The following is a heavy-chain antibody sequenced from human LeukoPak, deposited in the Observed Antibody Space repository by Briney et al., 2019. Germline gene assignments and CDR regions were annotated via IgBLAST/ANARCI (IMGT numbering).Heavy chain of an antibody. V-gene: IGHV3-11*01. CDR3: ARDEVPAAIGEWFDP. CDR1: GFTFSDYY. Sequence: GGSLRLSCAASGFTFSDYYMSWIRRAPGKGLEWGSCISSSGSTIYYADSVKGRFTISRDNAKNSLYLQMNSLRAEDTAVYYCARDEVPAAIGEWFDPWGQGTLVTVSS. J-gene: IGHJ5*02. CDR2: ISSSGSTI. D-gene: IGHD2-2*01.